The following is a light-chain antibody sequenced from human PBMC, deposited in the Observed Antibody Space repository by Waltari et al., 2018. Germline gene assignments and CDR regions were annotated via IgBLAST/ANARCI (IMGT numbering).Light chain of an antibody. CDR2: VNSDGSH. V-gene: IGLV4-69*01. Sequence: QLMLTQSPSASASLGASVKLTCTLSSGHSNYALAWPQQQPEKGPRYLMKVNSDGSHIKGDGIPDRFSGSSSGAERYLTISSLQSEDEADYYCQTGGFGIWVFGGGTKLTVL. CDR1: SGHSNYA. CDR3: QTGGFGIWV. J-gene: IGLJ3*02.